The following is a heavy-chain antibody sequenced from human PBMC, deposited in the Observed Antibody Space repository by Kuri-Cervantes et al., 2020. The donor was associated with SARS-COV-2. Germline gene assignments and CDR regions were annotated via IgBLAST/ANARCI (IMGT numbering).Heavy chain of an antibody. V-gene: IGHV3-30*02. CDR2: IRYDGSNK. CDR1: GFTFSSYG. D-gene: IGHD3-22*01. CDR3: AFPTYYYDSSGYPNY. J-gene: IGHJ4*02. Sequence: GESLKISCAASGFTFSSYGMHWVRQAPGKGLEWVAFIRYDGSNKYYADSVKGRFTISRDNSKNTLYLQMNSLRAEDTAVYYCAFPTYYYDSSGYPNYWGQGTLVTVSS.